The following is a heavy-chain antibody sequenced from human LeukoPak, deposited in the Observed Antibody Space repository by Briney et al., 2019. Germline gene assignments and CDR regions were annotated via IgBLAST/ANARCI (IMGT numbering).Heavy chain of an antibody. J-gene: IGHJ6*01. V-gene: IGHV3-7*02. Sequence: GGSLRLSCAASGFTFSDYWMSWVRQAPGKGLEWVSDIKEDGSEKYYVDSVKGRFTISRDNAKNSLYLQMNSLRVEDTALYYCVCHVVLFAGYHYGLGVWGQGTTVTVSS. D-gene: IGHD2-21*01. CDR2: IKEDGSEK. CDR3: VCHVVLFAGYHYGLGV. CDR1: GFTFSDYW.